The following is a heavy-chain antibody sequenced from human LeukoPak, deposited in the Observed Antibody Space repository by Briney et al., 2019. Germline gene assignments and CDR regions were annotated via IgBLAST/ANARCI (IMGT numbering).Heavy chain of an antibody. CDR3: ARLFGAVTTFDY. CDR2: LWPDGGVK. J-gene: IGHJ4*02. CDR1: GFSFSSSY. Sequence: GGSLRLSCAASGFSFSSSYMSRVRQAPGKGLEWVATLWPDGGVKRYVDSVRDRFTISRDNAKNSLYLQMNSLGAEDTAVYYCARLFGAVTTFDYWGQGALVTVSS. D-gene: IGHD4-17*01. V-gene: IGHV3-7*01.